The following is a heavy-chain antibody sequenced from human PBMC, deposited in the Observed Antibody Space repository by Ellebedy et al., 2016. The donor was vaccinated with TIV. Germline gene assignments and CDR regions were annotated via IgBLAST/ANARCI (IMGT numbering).Heavy chain of an antibody. CDR2: IYPGDSDT. Sequence: GGSLRLSCKGSGYSFTSYWIGWVRQMPGKGLEWMGIIYPGDSDTRYSPSFQGQVTISADKSISTAYLQWSSLKASDTAMYYCASPSSSYYYGMDVWGQGTTVTVSS. V-gene: IGHV5-51*01. D-gene: IGHD6-6*01. CDR1: GYSFTSYW. J-gene: IGHJ6*02. CDR3: ASPSSSYYYGMDV.